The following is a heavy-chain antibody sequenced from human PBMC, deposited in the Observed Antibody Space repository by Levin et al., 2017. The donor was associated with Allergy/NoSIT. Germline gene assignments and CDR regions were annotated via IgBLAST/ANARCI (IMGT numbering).Heavy chain of an antibody. CDR2: VYGSGRT. V-gene: IGHV3-53*01. CDR1: DFSVGKSY. D-gene: IGHD1-7*01. CDR3: AREGRATGTRAFDL. Sequence: TGGSLRLSCVASDFSVGKSYISWVRQVPGKGLEWVSIVYGSGRTNYADSVKGRFTISRDNSKNTVDLQMNSLRAEDSAVYYCAREGRATGTRAFDLWGRGTLVSVSS. J-gene: IGHJ3*01.